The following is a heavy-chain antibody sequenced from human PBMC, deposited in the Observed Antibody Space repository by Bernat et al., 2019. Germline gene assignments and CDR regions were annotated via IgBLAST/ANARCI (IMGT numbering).Heavy chain of an antibody. CDR3: ARDVGGYYTGDSFDV. J-gene: IGHJ3*01. CDR2: VSYIGSA. CDR1: GGSVSSGSYF. Sequence: QVQLQESGPGLVKPSDTLSLTCAVSGGSVSSGSYFWSWIRQPPGKGLEWIGYVSYIGSANYNPSFRSRVLISVDTFKNYLSLILRTVSAADTAVYYCARDVGGYYTGDSFDVWGRGTMVTVSS. V-gene: IGHV4-61*03. D-gene: IGHD3-3*01.